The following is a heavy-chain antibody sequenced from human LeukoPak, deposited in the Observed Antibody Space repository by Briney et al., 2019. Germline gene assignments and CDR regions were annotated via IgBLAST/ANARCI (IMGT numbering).Heavy chain of an antibody. CDR3: ARDVSYGYYYAYYFDY. J-gene: IGHJ4*02. Sequence: GGSLRLSCAASGFTFSSYWMSWVRQAPGKGLEWVANIKQDGSEKYYVDSVKGRFNISRDNAKTSLYLQMNSLKAEDTAVYYCARDVSYGYYYAYYFDYWGQGTLVTVSS. D-gene: IGHD3-22*01. V-gene: IGHV3-7*01. CDR2: IKQDGSEK. CDR1: GFTFSSYW.